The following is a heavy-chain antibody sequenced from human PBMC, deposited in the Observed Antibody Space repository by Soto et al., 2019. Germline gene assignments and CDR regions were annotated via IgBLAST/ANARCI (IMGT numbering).Heavy chain of an antibody. CDR2: IKMDASEK. V-gene: IGHV3-7*01. J-gene: IGHJ4*01. Sequence: EVQLVESGGGLVQPGGSLRLSCAASGFTFGSYWMSCVRQAPGKGLEWLATIKMDASEKKYVDSVKGRFTMSRDSAKISLYLQRDRLRAEDTSVYYCARDWVYGSGASVNHDLDYWGYGNLVTVPS. D-gene: IGHD3-10*01. CDR1: GFTFGSYW. CDR3: ARDWVYGSGASVNHDLDY.